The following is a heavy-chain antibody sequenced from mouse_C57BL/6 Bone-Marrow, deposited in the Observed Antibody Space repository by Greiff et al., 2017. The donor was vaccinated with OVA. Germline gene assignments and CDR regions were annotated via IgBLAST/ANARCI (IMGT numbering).Heavy chain of an antibody. V-gene: IGHV1-81*01. Sequence: QVQLQQSGAELARPGASVKLSCTASGYTFTSYGISWVKQRTGQGLEWIGEIYPRSGNTYYNEKFKGKATLTADKSSSTAYMELRSLTSEDSAVYFCARSDYYSNSFAYWGQGTLVTVSA. D-gene: IGHD2-5*01. CDR2: IYPRSGNT. CDR1: GYTFTSYG. J-gene: IGHJ3*01. CDR3: ARSDYYSNSFAY.